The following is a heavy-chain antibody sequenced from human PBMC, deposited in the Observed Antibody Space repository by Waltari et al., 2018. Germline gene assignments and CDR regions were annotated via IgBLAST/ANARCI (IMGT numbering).Heavy chain of an antibody. CDR1: GFTFSSYW. J-gene: IGHJ4*02. V-gene: IGHV3-7*01. D-gene: IGHD1-26*01. CDR3: ARDVGVVGATTKCDY. Sequence: EVQLVESGGGLVQPGGSLRLSCAASGFTFSSYWMSWVRQAPGKGLEWVANIKQDGSEKYYVDSVKGRFTISRDNAKNSRYLQMNSLRAEDTAVYYCARDVGVVGATTKCDYWGQGTLVTVSS. CDR2: IKQDGSEK.